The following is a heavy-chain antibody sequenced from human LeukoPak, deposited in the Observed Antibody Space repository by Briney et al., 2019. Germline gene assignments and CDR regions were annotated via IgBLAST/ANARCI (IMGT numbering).Heavy chain of an antibody. CDR2: IQSNGRNK. D-gene: IGHD6-13*01. CDR3: ARGLPGGFVGFSSSWYPLDY. CDR1: GFIFSSDD. Sequence: PGGSLRLSCAASGFIFSSDDMHWVRQAPGKGLEWVAGIQSNGRNKYYVDSVKGRFAISRDNSKNTLFLQMNSLRAEDTAVYYCARGLPGGFVGFSSSWYPLDYWGQGALVTVSS. V-gene: IGHV3-30*02. J-gene: IGHJ4*02.